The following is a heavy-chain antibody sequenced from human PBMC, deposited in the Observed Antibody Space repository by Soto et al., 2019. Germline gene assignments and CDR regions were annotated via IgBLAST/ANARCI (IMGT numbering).Heavy chain of an antibody. CDR1: GDSIDTSSYC. Sequence: QLQLQESGPGLVKPSETLSLTCTVSGDSIDTSSYCCGWIRQPPGKGLEWIGRVCYRGTTYYNPSLKSLLTMSVDTSKRQLSLKLSSGTDVDTAVFYLERQGDHSSSYFFDSWGQGTLVTVSS. CDR3: ERQGDHSSSYFFDS. CDR2: VCYRGTT. V-gene: IGHV4-39*01. D-gene: IGHD6-6*01. J-gene: IGHJ4*02.